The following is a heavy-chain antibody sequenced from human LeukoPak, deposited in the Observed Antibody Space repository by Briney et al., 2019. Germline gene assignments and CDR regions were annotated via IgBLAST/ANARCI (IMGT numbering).Heavy chain of an antibody. Sequence: GGSLRLSCAASGFTFSSYSMNWVRQAPGKGLEWVSSISSSSSYIYYADSVKGRFTISRDNSKNTLYLQMNSLRAEDTAVYYCARDELLWFGELLGYYYYGMDVWGQGTTVTVSS. CDR3: ARDELLWFGELLGYYYYGMDV. D-gene: IGHD3-10*01. V-gene: IGHV3-21*01. J-gene: IGHJ6*02. CDR2: ISSSSSYI. CDR1: GFTFSSYS.